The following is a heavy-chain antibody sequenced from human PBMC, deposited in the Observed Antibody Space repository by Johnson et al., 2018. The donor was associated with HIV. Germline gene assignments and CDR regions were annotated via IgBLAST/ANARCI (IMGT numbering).Heavy chain of an antibody. Sequence: VLLVESGGGLVQPGGSLRLSCAASGFTVSSYAMSWVRLNPGKGLEWVSSMKGGGGSAYYSDSVKGRFTISSDTSKNTGDLQMNSLRDVDTAVYYCAIDQGFRVGPIADDAFDVWGQGTVVTVSS. CDR3: AIDQGFRVGPIADDAFDV. D-gene: IGHD1-26*01. CDR2: MKGGGGSA. V-gene: IGHV3-23*04. J-gene: IGHJ3*01. CDR1: GFTVSSYA.